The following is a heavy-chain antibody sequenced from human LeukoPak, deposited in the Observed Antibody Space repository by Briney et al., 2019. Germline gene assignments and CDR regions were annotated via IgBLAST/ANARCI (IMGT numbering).Heavy chain of an antibody. Sequence: PGGSLRLSCAAPGFTVSNNYMSWVRQAPGKGLEWVSLIYSGGSTYYADSVKGRFTISRDNSKSSLYLQMDSLSADDTAVYYCAKDRSAARVGATPTYYFDYWGQGTLVTVSS. D-gene: IGHD1-26*01. CDR1: GFTVSNNY. J-gene: IGHJ4*02. CDR2: IYSGGST. V-gene: IGHV3-53*01. CDR3: AKDRSAARVGATPTYYFDY.